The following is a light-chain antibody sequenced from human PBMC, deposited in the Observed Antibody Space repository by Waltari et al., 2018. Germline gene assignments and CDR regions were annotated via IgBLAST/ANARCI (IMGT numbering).Light chain of an antibody. CDR1: QTVSSK. CDR3: QQYEDWPLT. J-gene: IGKJ3*01. Sequence: EIVMTQSPATLSVSPGERATLSCRASQTVSSKLAWYQQKSGQAPRLLIYDASTRATGIPARFSGSGSGTEFTLTISSLQSEDFAVYYCQQYEDWPLTFGPGTKVEIK. V-gene: IGKV3-15*01. CDR2: DAS.